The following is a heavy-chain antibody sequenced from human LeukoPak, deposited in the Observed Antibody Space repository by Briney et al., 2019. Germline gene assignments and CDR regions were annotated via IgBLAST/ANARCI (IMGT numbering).Heavy chain of an antibody. D-gene: IGHD2-8*01. Sequence: GGSLRLSCAASGFTFSNAWMSWVRQAPGKGLEWASTISGSGGSTYYADSVKGRFTISRDNSKNTLYLQMNSLRAEDTAVYSCAKDLFAIGARSWGVYFDFWGQGTLVTASS. CDR3: AKDLFAIGARSWGVYFDF. V-gene: IGHV3-23*01. J-gene: IGHJ4*02. CDR2: ISGSGGST. CDR1: GFTFSNAW.